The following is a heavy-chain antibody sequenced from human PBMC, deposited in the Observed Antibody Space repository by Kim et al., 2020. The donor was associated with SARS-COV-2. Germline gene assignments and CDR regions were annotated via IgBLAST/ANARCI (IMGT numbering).Heavy chain of an antibody. V-gene: IGHV3-30*01. D-gene: IGHD3-10*01. J-gene: IGHJ6*03. Sequence: VKGRFTISRDNSKNTVYLQMNSLRGEDTAVYYCARWYYYNSGSQRYYQLDAWGKGTTVTVSS. CDR3: ARWYYYNSGSQRYYQLDA.